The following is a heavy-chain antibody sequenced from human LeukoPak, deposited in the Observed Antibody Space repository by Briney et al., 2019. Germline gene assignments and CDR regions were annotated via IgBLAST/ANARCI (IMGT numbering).Heavy chain of an antibody. CDR1: GGSISSYY. J-gene: IGHJ6*03. V-gene: IGHV4-4*09. Sequence: KPSETLSLTCTVSGGSISSYYWSWLRQPPGKGLEWIGYIYTSGSTNYNPSLKSRVTISVDTSKNQFSLKLSSVTAADTAVYYCARYSSGWYLDYYYYMDVWGKGTTVTVSS. D-gene: IGHD6-19*01. CDR3: ARYSSGWYLDYYYYMDV. CDR2: IYTSGST.